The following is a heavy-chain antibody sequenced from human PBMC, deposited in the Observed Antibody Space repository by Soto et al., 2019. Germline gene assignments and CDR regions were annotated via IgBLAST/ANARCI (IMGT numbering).Heavy chain of an antibody. V-gene: IGHV3-23*01. D-gene: IGHD3-10*01. CDR1: GFTFSNYA. Sequence: EVQLLESGGGMAQPGGSLRLSCAASGFTFSNYAIRWVRQAPEKGLEWVSAISGSGGNTYYADSVKGRFSISRDNSKNTLVLQINTLRSDDTARYDCAKDRTTLVRGVVDYYFWGQGTLVTGSS. CDR3: AKDRTTLVRGVVDYYF. CDR2: ISGSGGNT. J-gene: IGHJ4*02.